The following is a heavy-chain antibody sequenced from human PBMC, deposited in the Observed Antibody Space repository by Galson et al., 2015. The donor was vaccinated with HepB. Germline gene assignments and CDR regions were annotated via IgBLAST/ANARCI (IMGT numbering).Heavy chain of an antibody. D-gene: IGHD1-26*01. CDR3: ARLFESSPGWELTVPSFDI. Sequence: SLRLSCAASGFTFSSYEMNWVRQAPGKGLEWVSYISSSGSTIYYADSVKGRFTISRDNAKNSLYLQMNSLRAEDTAVYYCARLFESSPGWELTVPSFDIWGQGTMVTVSS. CDR1: GFTFSSYE. V-gene: IGHV3-48*03. CDR2: ISSSGSTI. J-gene: IGHJ3*02.